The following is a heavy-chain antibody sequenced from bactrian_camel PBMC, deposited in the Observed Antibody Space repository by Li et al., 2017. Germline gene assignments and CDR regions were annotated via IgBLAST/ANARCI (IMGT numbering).Heavy chain of an antibody. CDR2: INTSGGST. V-gene: IGHV3S40*01. CDR1: GFLFSDYD. D-gene: IGHD6*01. Sequence: VQLVESGGGLVQAGDALRLSCAASGFLFSDYDMNWVRQAPGKGLEWVSAINTSGGSTYYADSVKGRLTISRDNDKNTLYLQMNSLKTEDTAVYYCAAEFGSWFPGYSGLDYWGEGTQVTVS. J-gene: IGHJ7*01.